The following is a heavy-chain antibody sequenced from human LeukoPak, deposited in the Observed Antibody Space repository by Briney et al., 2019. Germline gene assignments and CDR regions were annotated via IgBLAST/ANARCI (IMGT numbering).Heavy chain of an antibody. CDR3: AAYCSGGSCYNDAFDI. V-gene: IGHV3-21*01. J-gene: IGHJ3*02. CDR1: GFTFSSYS. CDR2: ISSSSSYI. Sequence: GGSLRLSCAASGFTFSSYSMNWVGQAPGKGLEWVSSISSSSSYIYYADSVKGRFTISRDNAKNSLYLQMNSLRAEDTAVYYCAAYCSGGSCYNDAFDIWGQGTMVTVSS. D-gene: IGHD2-15*01.